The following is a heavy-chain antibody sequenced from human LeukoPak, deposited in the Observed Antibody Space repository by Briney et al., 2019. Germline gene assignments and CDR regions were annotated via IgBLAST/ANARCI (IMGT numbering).Heavy chain of an antibody. D-gene: IGHD3-10*01. Sequence: SETLSLTCTVSGGSISSYYWSWIRQPPGKGLEWIGYIYYSGSTNYNPSLKSRVTISVDTSKNQFSLKLSSVTAADTAVYYCARDRYYGSGTYAFDIWGQGTMVTVSS. CDR2: IYYSGST. V-gene: IGHV4-59*01. J-gene: IGHJ3*02. CDR1: GGSISSYY. CDR3: ARDRYYGSGTYAFDI.